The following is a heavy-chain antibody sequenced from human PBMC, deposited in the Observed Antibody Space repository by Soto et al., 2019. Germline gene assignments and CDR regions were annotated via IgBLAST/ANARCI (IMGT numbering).Heavy chain of an antibody. Sequence: EFLKIWCRGVGDSCTSYWIGWVRQIPGKGLEWMGIIYPGDSDTRYSPSFQGQVTISADKSISTAYLQWSSLKASDTAMYYCARQVRDSGSSLVLVMDVWGQGTTVTVSS. CDR2: IYPGDSDT. J-gene: IGHJ6*02. CDR1: GDSCTSYW. V-gene: IGHV5-51*01. CDR3: ARQVRDSGSSLVLVMDV. D-gene: IGHD6-6*01.